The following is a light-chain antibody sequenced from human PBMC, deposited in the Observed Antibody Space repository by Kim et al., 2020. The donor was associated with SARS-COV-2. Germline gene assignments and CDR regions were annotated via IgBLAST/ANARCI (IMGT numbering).Light chain of an antibody. J-gene: IGLJ3*02. CDR2: LNSEGSH. Sequence: TVKHTYTLSRWNSSNAIEWHQQQPEKGPRYWMRLNSEGSHSRGDVNPDSFSGSSSGAEHYLTISSLQSEDEADYYCQTWGIGYWVFGGGTQLTFL. CDR3: QTWGIGYWV. V-gene: IGLV4-69*01. CDR1: RWNSSNA.